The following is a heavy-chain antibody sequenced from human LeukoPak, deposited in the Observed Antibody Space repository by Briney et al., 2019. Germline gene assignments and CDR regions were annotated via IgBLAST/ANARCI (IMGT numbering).Heavy chain of an antibody. D-gene: IGHD3-3*01. Sequence: GGSLRLACAASGFSFSRYAMHWVRQAPGKGLEWVAVISYDGSNKYYADYVKGRFTISRDNSKNTLYLQMNSLRAEDTAVYYCARDRDFWGGYLGYYYYYYMDVWGKGTTVTVSS. CDR1: GFSFSRYA. V-gene: IGHV3-30*14. CDR2: ISYDGSNK. CDR3: ARDRDFWGGYLGYYYYYYMDV. J-gene: IGHJ6*03.